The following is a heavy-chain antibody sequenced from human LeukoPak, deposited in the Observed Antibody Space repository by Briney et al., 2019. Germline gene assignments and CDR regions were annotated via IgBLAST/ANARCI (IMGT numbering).Heavy chain of an antibody. J-gene: IGHJ2*01. CDR1: GFTFSNYE. CDR2: ISSSGSDI. CDR3: AGSDTIGYLPREWDYWYFDR. V-gene: IGHV3-48*03. D-gene: IGHD3-22*01. Sequence: GGSLRLSCAASGFTFSNYEMHWVRQAPGKGLEWVSYISSSGSDIYYADSVKGRFTISRDNAKNSLYLQLNSLRAEDTAVYYCAGSDTIGYLPREWDYWYFDRWGRGTLVTVSS.